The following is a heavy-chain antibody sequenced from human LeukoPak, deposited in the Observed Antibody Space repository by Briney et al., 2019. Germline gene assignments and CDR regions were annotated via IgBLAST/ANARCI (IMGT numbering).Heavy chain of an antibody. CDR1: GGSISSGGYY. V-gene: IGHV4-39*01. Sequence: PSETLSLTCTVSGGSISSGGYYWDWIRQPPGKGLEWIGSISSDGNTHYNTSLKSRVTMSVDTSKNQFSLKLTSVTAADTAVYFCARLKDWYDNGSDEWFDPWGQGTLVTVSS. CDR3: ARLKDWYDNGSDEWFDP. CDR2: ISSDGNT. J-gene: IGHJ5*02. D-gene: IGHD3/OR15-3a*01.